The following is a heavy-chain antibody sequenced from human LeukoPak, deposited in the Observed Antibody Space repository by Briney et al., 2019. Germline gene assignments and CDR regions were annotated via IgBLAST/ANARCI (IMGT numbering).Heavy chain of an antibody. CDR3: AKVDYDGSGYYDY. CDR2: IKHDGSEK. V-gene: IGHV3-7*01. J-gene: IGHJ4*02. CDR1: GFIFTNYF. D-gene: IGHD3-22*01. Sequence: GGSLRLSCAASGFIFTNYFMSWVRQAPGKGLEWVASIKHDGSEKYYVDSVRGRFTISRDNTMNSLYLQMSSLRAEDTAVYYCAKVDYDGSGYYDYWGQGTLVT.